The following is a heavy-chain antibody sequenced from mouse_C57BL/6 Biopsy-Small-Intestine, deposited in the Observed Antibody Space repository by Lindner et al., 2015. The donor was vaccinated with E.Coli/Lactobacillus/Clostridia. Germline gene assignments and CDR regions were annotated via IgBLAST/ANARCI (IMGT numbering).Heavy chain of an antibody. Sequence: VQLQESGPELVKPGASVKISCKASGYSFTDYNMDWVKQSNGKSLEWIGVINPNYGFTSYNQKFKDKATLTVDQSSSTAYMQLNSLTFEDSAIYFCATSQLGDAVDYWGQGTSVTVSS. CDR1: GYSFTDYN. CDR2: INPNYGFT. V-gene: IGHV1-39*01. J-gene: IGHJ4*01. D-gene: IGHD3-3*01. CDR3: ATSQLGDAVDY.